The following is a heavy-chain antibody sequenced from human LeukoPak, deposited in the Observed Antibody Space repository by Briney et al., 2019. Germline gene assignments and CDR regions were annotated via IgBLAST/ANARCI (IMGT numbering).Heavy chain of an antibody. CDR3: ARVLAGQVYYYYMDV. J-gene: IGHJ6*03. CDR2: ISAYNGNT. D-gene: IGHD6-19*01. Sequence: GASVNVSCKASVYTFTSYGISWVRQAPAQGLEWMGWISAYNGNTNYAQKLQGRVTMTTDTSTSTAYMELRSLTSDDTAVYYCARVLAGQVYYYYMDVWGKGATVTVSS. CDR1: VYTFTSYG. V-gene: IGHV1-18*01.